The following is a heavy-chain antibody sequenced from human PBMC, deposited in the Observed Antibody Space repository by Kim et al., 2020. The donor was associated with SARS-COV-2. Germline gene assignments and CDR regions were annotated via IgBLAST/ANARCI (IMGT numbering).Heavy chain of an antibody. CDR1: GGSLTNYY. D-gene: IGHD3-10*01. CDR2: IYSNGHT. V-gene: IGHV4-59*13. CDR3: ARDRAYGSGMSSLDV. Sequence: SETLSLTCSVSGGSLTNYYWSWIRQAPGRGPEWIAYIYSNGHTDYKPSLKSRATISVDTSKNQVSLELTSVTAADTAVYYCARDRAYGSGMSSLDVWGQGTTVTVSS. J-gene: IGHJ6*02.